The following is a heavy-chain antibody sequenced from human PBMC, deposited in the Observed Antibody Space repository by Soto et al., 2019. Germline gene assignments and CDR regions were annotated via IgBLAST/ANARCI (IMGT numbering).Heavy chain of an antibody. J-gene: IGHJ4*02. D-gene: IGHD2-15*01. CDR2: MSYDGSRE. CDR3: ATLRPSFGVVKDY. CDR1: GFIFSNYA. Sequence: QVQLLESGGGVVQPGRSLSLSCAASGFIFSNYAMHWVRQAPGKGLEWVAVMSYDGSREYYAGSVKGRFTISRDNSKNTLYLQMNTLRPEDTAVYYCATLRPSFGVVKDYWGQGTLVTVSS. V-gene: IGHV3-30-3*01.